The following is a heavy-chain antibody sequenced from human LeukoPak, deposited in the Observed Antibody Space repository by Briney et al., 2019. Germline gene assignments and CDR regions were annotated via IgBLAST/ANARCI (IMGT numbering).Heavy chain of an antibody. Sequence: PSETLSLTCTVSGGSISSSSYYWSWIRQPAGKGLEWIGHIHTSGSTNYNPSLKSRVTMSVDTSKNQFSLKVNSVTAADTAVYYCAKEGMIRGVIDYWGQGALVTVSS. CDR2: IHTSGST. J-gene: IGHJ4*02. D-gene: IGHD3-10*01. CDR1: GGSISSSSYY. V-gene: IGHV4-61*09. CDR3: AKEGMIRGVIDY.